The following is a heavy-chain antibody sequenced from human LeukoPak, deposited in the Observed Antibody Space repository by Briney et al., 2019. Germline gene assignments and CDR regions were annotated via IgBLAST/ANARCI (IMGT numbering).Heavy chain of an antibody. CDR1: GFTFSSYS. CDR2: ISSSSSTI. D-gene: IGHD4-23*01. V-gene: IGHV3-48*01. CDR3: ARDRDGGNSYPNY. Sequence: GGSLRLSCAASGFTFSSYSMNWVRQAPGKGLEWVSYISSSSSTIYYADSVKGRFTISRDNAKNSLYLQMNSLRAEDTAVYYCARDRDGGNSYPNYWGQGTLVTVSS. J-gene: IGHJ4*02.